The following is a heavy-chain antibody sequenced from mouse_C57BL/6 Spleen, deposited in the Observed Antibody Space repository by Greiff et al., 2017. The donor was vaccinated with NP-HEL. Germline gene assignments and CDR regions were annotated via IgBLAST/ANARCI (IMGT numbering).Heavy chain of an antibody. Sequence: QVQLQQSGPELVKPGASVKISCKASGYAFSSSWMNWVKQRPGKGLEWIGRIYPGDGDTNSNGKFKGKATLTADKSSSTAYMQLRSLTSEDSAVYFCARGTTVVAYYFDYWGQGTTLTVSS. CDR3: ARGTTVVAYYFDY. CDR1: GYAFSSSW. CDR2: IYPGDGDT. J-gene: IGHJ2*01. D-gene: IGHD1-1*01. V-gene: IGHV1-82*01.